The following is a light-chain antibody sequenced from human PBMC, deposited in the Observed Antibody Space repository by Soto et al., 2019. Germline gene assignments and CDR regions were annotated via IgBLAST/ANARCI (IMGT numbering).Light chain of an antibody. CDR3: QSYDSSLSVV. J-gene: IGLJ2*01. V-gene: IGLV1-40*01. Sequence: QSVLTQPPSVSGAPGQRVTISWTGSSSNIGAGYDVHWYQQLPGTAPKLLIYGNSNRPSGVPDRFSGSKSRTSASLAITGLQAEDEADYYCQSYDSSLSVVFGGGTKLTVL. CDR2: GNS. CDR1: SSNIGAGYD.